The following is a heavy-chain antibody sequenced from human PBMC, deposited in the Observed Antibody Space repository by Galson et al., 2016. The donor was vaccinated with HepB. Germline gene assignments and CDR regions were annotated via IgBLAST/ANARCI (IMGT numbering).Heavy chain of an antibody. CDR2: IYYNSDRI. Sequence: SLRLSCAASGFTFDDSAMHWVRQTPGKGLEWVSGIYYNSDRIGYADSVRGRFTISRDNARNSLYPQMNSLEPEDSALYYCVRDMAPGGACVWGQGTTVTVSS. CDR3: VRDMAPGGACV. CDR1: GFTFDDSA. D-gene: IGHD3-16*01. J-gene: IGHJ6*02. V-gene: IGHV3-9*01.